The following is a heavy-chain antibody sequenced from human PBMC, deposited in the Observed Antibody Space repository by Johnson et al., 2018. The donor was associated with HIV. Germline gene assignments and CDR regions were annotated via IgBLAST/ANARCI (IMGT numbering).Heavy chain of an antibody. J-gene: IGHJ3*02. Sequence: QVQLVESGGGVVQPGRSLRLSCAASGFTFSSYAMHWVRQAPGKGLEWVAVISYDGSNKYYADSVKGRFTISRDNSKNTLYLQMSSLRAEDTALYYCARGKGAGAGLDTLDIWGQGTMFTVSS. CDR1: GFTFSSYA. V-gene: IGHV3-30-3*01. CDR3: ARGKGAGAGLDTLDI. CDR2: ISYDGSNK. D-gene: IGHD4/OR15-4a*01.